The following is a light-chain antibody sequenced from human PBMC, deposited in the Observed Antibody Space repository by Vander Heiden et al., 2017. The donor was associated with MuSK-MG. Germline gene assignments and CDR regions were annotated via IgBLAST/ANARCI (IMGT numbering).Light chain of an antibody. V-gene: IGKV3-15*01. J-gene: IGKJ5*01. CDR3: QQYHNWPPIT. CDR2: GAS. Sequence: EIVMTLSPATLSVSPGEGATLSCRASQSVSSNLAWFQQKPGQAPRLLIYGASTRATDIPARFSGSGSGTEFTLTISSLQSEDFAVYFCQQYHNWPPITFGQGTRLEIK. CDR1: QSVSSN.